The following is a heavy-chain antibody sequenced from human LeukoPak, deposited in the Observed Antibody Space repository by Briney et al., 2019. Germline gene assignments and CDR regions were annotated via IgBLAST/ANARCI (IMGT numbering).Heavy chain of an antibody. CDR1: GYTLSSTC. CDR2: IYGGTST. Sequence: GGSLRLSCAGSGYTLSSTCIYWGCQAPGKGLEWVSIIYGGTSTYYADSVKGRFTISRDDSRNTLYLQMSIRRAEDTAVYYCASRYVCASYFYYGMDVWGQGTTVTVSS. J-gene: IGHJ6*02. V-gene: IGHV3-66*01. D-gene: IGHD1-14*01. CDR3: ASRYVCASYFYYGMDV.